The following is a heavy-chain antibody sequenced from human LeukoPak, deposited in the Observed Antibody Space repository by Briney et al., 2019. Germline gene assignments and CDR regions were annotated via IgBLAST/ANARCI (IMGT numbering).Heavy chain of an antibody. CDR2: ISGSGGST. J-gene: IGHJ4*02. CDR1: GFTFSSYA. V-gene: IGHV3-23*01. CDR3: AKAEYSYGCVDY. D-gene: IGHD5-18*01. Sequence: PGGSLRLSCAASGFTFSSYAMSWVRQAPGKGLEWVSAISGSGGSTYYADSVKGRLTISRDNSKQTLYLQMNSLRAEDTAVYYCAKAEYSYGCVDYWGQGTLVTVSS.